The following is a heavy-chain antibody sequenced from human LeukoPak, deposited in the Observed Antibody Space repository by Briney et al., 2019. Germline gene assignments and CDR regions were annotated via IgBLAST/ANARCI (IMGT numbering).Heavy chain of an antibody. CDR2: IYYSGST. J-gene: IGHJ2*01. Sequence: SQTLSLTCTVSGGPISSGDYYWSWIRQPPGKGLEWIGYIYYSGSTYYNPSLKSRVTISVDTSKNQFSLKLSSVTAADTAVYYCARVRRDYDSSGYFRYWYFDLWGRGTLVTVSS. CDR3: ARVRRDYDSSGYFRYWYFDL. V-gene: IGHV4-30-4*01. CDR1: GGPISSGDYY. D-gene: IGHD3-22*01.